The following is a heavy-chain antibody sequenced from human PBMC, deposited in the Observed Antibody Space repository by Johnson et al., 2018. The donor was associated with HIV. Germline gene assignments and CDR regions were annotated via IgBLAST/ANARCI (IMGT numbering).Heavy chain of an antibody. CDR1: GFTFSTYG. D-gene: IGHD1-26*01. V-gene: IGHV3-33*06. J-gene: IGHJ3*02. CDR2: IWYDGSNK. Sequence: QVQVLESGGGVVQPGRSLRLSCVASGFTFSTYGMHWVRQAPGKGLEWVAVIWYDGSNKYYADSVKGRFSISRDNSKNKLYLQMNSLRAEDTAVYYCAKDLWERYYADAFDIWGQGTMVTVSS. CDR3: AKDLWERYYADAFDI.